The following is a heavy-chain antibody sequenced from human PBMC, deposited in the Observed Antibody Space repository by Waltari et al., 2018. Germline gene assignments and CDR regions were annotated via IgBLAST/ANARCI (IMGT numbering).Heavy chain of an antibody. J-gene: IGHJ4*02. CDR2: ISHTGYT. Sequence: QVHLQQWGAGLLKPSETLSLTCAVYVGSFYSYYWTWARQAPGKGLKWIGEISHTGYTYYNASLKSRVTMLIDASKNQFSLKLRSVTAADAAIYYCASRVGGITPLTVWGQGTPVTVSS. D-gene: IGHD4-4*01. CDR1: VGSFYSYY. V-gene: IGHV4-34*01. CDR3: ASRVGGITPLTV.